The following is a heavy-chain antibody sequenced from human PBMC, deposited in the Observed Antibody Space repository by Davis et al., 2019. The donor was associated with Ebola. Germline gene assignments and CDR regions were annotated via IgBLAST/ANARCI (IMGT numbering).Heavy chain of an antibody. CDR3: AKGPLQWRIHYFDY. CDR1: GFTFNTYA. J-gene: IGHJ4*02. Sequence: GGSLRLSCAASGFTFNTYAMSWVRQAPGKGLEWVSAISGSGGSTYYADSVKGRFTIPRDNSKNTLYLQMNSLRAEDTAVYYCAKGPLQWRIHYFDYWGQGTLVTVSS. V-gene: IGHV3-23*01. CDR2: ISGSGGST. D-gene: IGHD6-19*01.